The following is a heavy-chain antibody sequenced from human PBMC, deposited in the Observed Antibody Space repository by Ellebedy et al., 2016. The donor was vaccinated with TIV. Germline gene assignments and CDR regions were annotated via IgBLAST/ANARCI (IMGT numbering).Heavy chain of an antibody. Sequence: GGSLRLXXVISGFSVSSNDINWVRQAPGKVLEWVSIIYRDGRAFYADSVKGRFSVSRDNSNNTLFLQMSGLRAEDTAFYYCATLWSASSGDDYWGQGTLVTVSS. CDR2: IYRDGRA. CDR1: GFSVSSND. V-gene: IGHV3-53*01. D-gene: IGHD3-3*01. CDR3: ATLWSASSGDDY. J-gene: IGHJ4*02.